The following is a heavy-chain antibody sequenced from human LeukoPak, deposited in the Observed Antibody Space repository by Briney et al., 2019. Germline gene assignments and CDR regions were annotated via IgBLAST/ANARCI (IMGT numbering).Heavy chain of an antibody. V-gene: IGHV4-34*01. CDR3: ASYIAVAGTENWFDP. CDR1: GGSFSGYY. J-gene: IGHJ5*02. Sequence: SETLSLTCAVYGGSFSGYYWSWIRQPPGKGLEWIGEINHSGSTNYNPSLKSRVTISVDTSKNQFSLKLSSVTAADTAVYYCASYIAVAGTENWFDPWGQGTLVTVSS. D-gene: IGHD6-19*01. CDR2: INHSGST.